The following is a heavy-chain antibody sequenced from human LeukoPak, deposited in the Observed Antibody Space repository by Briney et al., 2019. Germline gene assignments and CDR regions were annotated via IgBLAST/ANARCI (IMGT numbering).Heavy chain of an antibody. D-gene: IGHD2-15*01. CDR2: ISYDGNNK. CDR3: AKGVDYCSGGSCPADY. J-gene: IGHJ4*02. CDR1: GFTFSNYG. V-gene: IGHV3-30*18. Sequence: GGSLKLSCAASGFTFSNYGIHWVRQAPGKGLEWVAVISYDGNNKYYADSVKGRFTISRDNSKNTLFLQMNSLRAEDTAVYYCAKGVDYCSGGSCPADYWGPGTLVTVSS.